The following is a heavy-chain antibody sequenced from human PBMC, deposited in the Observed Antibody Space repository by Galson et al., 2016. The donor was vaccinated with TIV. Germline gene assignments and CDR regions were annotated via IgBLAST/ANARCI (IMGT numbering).Heavy chain of an antibody. V-gene: IGHV3-66*03. CDR1: GLSVSINY. J-gene: IGHJ6*02. D-gene: IGHD2-15*01. Sequence: SLRLSCAASGLSVSINYMTWVRQAPGKGLEWVSLISDSGNTYYPDSVKGRFTISRDNSKNTLYLQMNSLRVEDTAVYCFARDRVVDANYYYYYYGMDVWGQGTAVTVSS. CDR2: ISDSGNT. CDR3: ARDRVVDANYYYYYYGMDV.